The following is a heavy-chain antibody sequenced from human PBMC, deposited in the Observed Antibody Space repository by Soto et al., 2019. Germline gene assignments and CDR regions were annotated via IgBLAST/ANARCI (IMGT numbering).Heavy chain of an antibody. V-gene: IGHV1-8*01. CDR3: ARGPFRSSSHWFDP. J-gene: IGHJ5*02. Sequence: QVQLVQSGAEVREPGASVTVSCTASGYTFINHDINWVRQAAGQGLEWMGWMNPNTGNKRFAQRFQGSITMTTNTSISTVYMKLSSLRSEDTAVYYCARGPFRSSSHWFDPWGQGALVTVSS. CDR1: GYTFINHD. CDR2: MNPNTGNK. D-gene: IGHD6-6*01.